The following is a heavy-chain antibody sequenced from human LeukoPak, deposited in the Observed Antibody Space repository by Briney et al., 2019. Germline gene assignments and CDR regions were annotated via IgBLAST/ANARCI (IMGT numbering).Heavy chain of an antibody. CDR3: ARQSSSAYYYYMDV. V-gene: IGHV1-3*03. D-gene: IGHD6-6*01. CDR1: GYTFTSYA. Sequence: ASVKVSCKASGYTFTSYAMHWVRQAPGQRLEWMGWINAGNGNTKYSQEFQGRVTITRDTSASTAYMELSSLRSEDMAVYYCARQSSSAYYYYMDVWGKGTTVTVSS. CDR2: INAGNGNT. J-gene: IGHJ6*03.